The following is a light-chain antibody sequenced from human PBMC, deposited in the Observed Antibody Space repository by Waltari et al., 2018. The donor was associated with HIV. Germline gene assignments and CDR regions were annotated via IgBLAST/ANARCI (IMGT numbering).Light chain of an antibody. V-gene: IGLV2-23*02. J-gene: IGLJ1*01. CDR2: EVS. CDR3: CSYAASSTSPLV. CDR1: SSDIGIYNV. Sequence: QSALTQPASVSGSPGQSITLSCTGTSSDIGIYNVVSWYQQHPNIAPKLLIYEVSKRPSAGASSCSASTSANTTSLTISGVQAADDDDYYCCSYAASSTSPLVFGTGTKVTVL.